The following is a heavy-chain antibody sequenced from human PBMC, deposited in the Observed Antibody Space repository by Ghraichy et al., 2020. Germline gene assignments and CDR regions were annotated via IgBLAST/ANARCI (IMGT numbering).Heavy chain of an antibody. CDR1: GFTFRSYA. Sequence: GGSLRLSCVASGFTFRSYAMSWVRQAPGKGLEWVSAISGSGGNTYYADSVKGRFTISRDNSKNTLYLQMNGLRAEDTAVYYCAKDPSGAVATFDYWGQGTLVSVSS. D-gene: IGHD5-12*01. CDR3: AKDPSGAVATFDY. V-gene: IGHV3-23*01. CDR2: ISGSGGNT. J-gene: IGHJ4*02.